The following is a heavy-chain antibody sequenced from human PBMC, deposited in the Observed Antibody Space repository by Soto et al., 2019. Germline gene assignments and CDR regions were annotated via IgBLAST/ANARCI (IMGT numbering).Heavy chain of an antibody. D-gene: IGHD1-26*01. CDR2: MYFRGST. V-gene: IGHV4-59*01. CDR1: GGSISSYY. Sequence: ASETLSLTCTVSGGSISSYYWSWTRQPPGKGLEWIGYMYFRGSTNYNPSLKSRVTISVDTSKNQFSLKLSSVTAADTAVYYCARDRNGSYYPSSFDYWGQGILVTVSS. J-gene: IGHJ4*02. CDR3: ARDRNGSYYPSSFDY.